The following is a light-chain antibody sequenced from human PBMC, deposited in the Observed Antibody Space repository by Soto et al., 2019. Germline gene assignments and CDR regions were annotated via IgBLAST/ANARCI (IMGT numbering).Light chain of an antibody. CDR1: TSNIGAGFD. CDR3: QSYDSSLSGWV. Sequence: QSVLTQPPSVSGAPGQRGTISRTGSTSNIGAGFDVLWYQQLPGTAPRLLMYGDSNRPSGVPDRFSGSKSDTSASLAITGLQAEDDGDYYCQSYDSSLSGWVFGGGTKVTVL. J-gene: IGLJ3*02. V-gene: IGLV1-40*01. CDR2: GDS.